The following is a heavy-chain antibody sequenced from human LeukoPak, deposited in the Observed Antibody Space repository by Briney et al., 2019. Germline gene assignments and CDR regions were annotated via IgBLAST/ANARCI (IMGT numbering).Heavy chain of an antibody. V-gene: IGHV3-30-3*01. D-gene: IGHD1-26*01. CDR1: GFTFSSYA. Sequence: GGSLRLSCAASGFTFSSYAMHWVCQAPGKGLEWVAVISYDGSNKYYADSVKGRFTISRDNSKNTLYLQMNSLRAEDTAVYYCAKVGASHDAFDIWGQGTMVTVSS. CDR2: ISYDGSNK. J-gene: IGHJ3*02. CDR3: AKVGASHDAFDI.